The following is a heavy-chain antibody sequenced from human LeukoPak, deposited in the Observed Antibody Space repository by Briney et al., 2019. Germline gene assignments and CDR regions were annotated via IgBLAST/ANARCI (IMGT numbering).Heavy chain of an antibody. J-gene: IGHJ2*01. CDR2: INLSGST. V-gene: IGHV4-34*01. Sequence: KPSETLSLTCAVYGGSFSGYYWSWIRQPPGKGLEWIGEINLSGSTNYNPSLKSRVTISVDPSKNQFSLKLSSVTAADTAVYYCARLAQNRGRYFDLWGRGTLVTVSS. CDR3: ARLAQNRGRYFDL. CDR1: GGSFSGYY. D-gene: IGHD2/OR15-2a*01.